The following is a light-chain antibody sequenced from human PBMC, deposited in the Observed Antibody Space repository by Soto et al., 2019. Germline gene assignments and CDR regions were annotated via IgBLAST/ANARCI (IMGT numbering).Light chain of an antibody. J-gene: IGLJ3*02. Sequence: QSALTQPRSVSGSPGQSVTIACTGTNNDVGGYNYVSWYQQQPGKAPKLIIYDVTKRPSGVPDRFPGSKSGNTASLTISGLQADDDSDYYCSSYAGSYTLVFGGGTKVTVL. CDR2: DVT. V-gene: IGLV2-11*01. CDR3: SSYAGSYTLV. CDR1: NNDVGGYNY.